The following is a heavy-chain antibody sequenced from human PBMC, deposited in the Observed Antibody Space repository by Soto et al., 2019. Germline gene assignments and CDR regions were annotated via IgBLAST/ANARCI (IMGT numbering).Heavy chain of an antibody. CDR3: TTDPRFLEWLLSPWFDP. V-gene: IGHV3-49*04. Sequence: SLRLSCTGSGFSFGDYAINWVRQAPGKGLEWVGLIRNQTYHETPEYAASVKDRFTITRDDSNSVAYLQMNSLKTEDTAVYYCTTDPRFLEWLLSPWFDPWGQGTLVTVSS. CDR2: IRNQTYHETP. J-gene: IGHJ5*02. D-gene: IGHD3-3*01. CDR1: GFSFGDYA.